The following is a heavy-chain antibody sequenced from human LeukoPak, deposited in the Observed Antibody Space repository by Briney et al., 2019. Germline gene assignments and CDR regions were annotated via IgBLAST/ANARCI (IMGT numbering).Heavy chain of an antibody. D-gene: IGHD4-17*01. V-gene: IGHV3-64*04. CDR1: GFTFSNYA. CDR3: ARMGYGDYNAFDI. CDR2: ISTNGGGA. J-gene: IGHJ3*02. Sequence: GGSLRLSCSASGFTFSNYAMHWVRQTPGKGLEYVSGISTNGGGADYADSVKGRFTISRENAKNSLYLQMNSLRAGDTAVYYCARMGYGDYNAFDIWGQGTMVTVSS.